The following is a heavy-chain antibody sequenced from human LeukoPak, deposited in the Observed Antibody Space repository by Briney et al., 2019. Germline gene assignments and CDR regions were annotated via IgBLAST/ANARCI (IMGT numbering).Heavy chain of an antibody. CDR3: AETSALVGATSAFDI. CDR2: IYYSGST. J-gene: IGHJ3*02. Sequence: PSETLSLTCTVSGGSISSNSYYWGWIRHPPGKGLEWIGTIYYSGSTYYNPSLKSRVTISVDTSKNQFSLKLSSVTAADTAVYYCAETSALVGATSAFDIWGQGTMVTVSS. CDR1: GGSISSNSYY. V-gene: IGHV4-39*07. D-gene: IGHD1-26*01.